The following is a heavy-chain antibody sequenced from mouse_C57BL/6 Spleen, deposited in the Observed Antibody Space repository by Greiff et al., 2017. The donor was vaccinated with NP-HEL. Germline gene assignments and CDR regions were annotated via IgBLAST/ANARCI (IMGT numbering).Heavy chain of an antibody. CDR1: GYTFTSYW. CDR3: ARSGYYGSSHVGDD. CDR2: IDPSDSYT. Sequence: QVQLQQPGAELVKPGASVKLSCKASGYTFTSYWMQWVKQRPGQGLEWIGEIDPSDSYTNYNQKFKGKATLTVDTSSSTAYMQLSSLTSEDSAVYYCARSGYYGSSHVGDDWGQGTTLTVSS. V-gene: IGHV1-50*01. J-gene: IGHJ2*01. D-gene: IGHD1-1*01.